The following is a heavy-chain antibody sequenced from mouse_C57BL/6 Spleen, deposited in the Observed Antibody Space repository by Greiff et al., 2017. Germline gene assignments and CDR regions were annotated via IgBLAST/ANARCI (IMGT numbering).Heavy chain of an antibody. CDR3: ARDYGSPWYFDV. Sequence: VQLQQSGAELVKPGASVKLSCTASGFNIKDYYMHWVKQRTEQGLEWIGRIDPEDGETKYAPKVQGKATITADTSSNTAYLQLSSLTSEDTAVYYCARDYGSPWYFDVWGTGTTVTVSS. J-gene: IGHJ1*03. CDR1: GFNIKDYY. V-gene: IGHV14-2*01. CDR2: IDPEDGET. D-gene: IGHD1-1*01.